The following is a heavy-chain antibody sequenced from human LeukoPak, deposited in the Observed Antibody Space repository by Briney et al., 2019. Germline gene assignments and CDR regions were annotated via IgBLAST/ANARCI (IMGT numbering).Heavy chain of an antibody. CDR2: IYNSGNT. CDR1: GYSIRNYY. CDR3: ARDGNYDFWSGAWFDY. Sequence: PSETLSLTCTVSGYSIRNYYWSWIRQSPGKGLEWIGYIYNSGNTKYNPSLKSRATISADTSKNLFSLKLTSVTAADTAVYYCARDGNYDFWSGAWFDYWGQGTLVIVSS. J-gene: IGHJ5*01. D-gene: IGHD3-3*01. V-gene: IGHV4-59*01.